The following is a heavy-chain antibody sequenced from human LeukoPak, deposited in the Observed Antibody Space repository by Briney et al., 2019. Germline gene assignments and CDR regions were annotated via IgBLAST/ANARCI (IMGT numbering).Heavy chain of an antibody. J-gene: IGHJ6*02. CDR2: INHNGNVN. CDR1: GFTFSSNY. CDR3: ARGGGLDV. D-gene: IGHD3-16*01. V-gene: IGHV3-7*03. Sequence: PGGSLRHSCAASGFTFSSNYMNWARQAPGKGLEWVASINHNGNVNYYVDSVKGRFTISRDNAKNSLYLQMSNLRAEDTAVYFCARGGGLDVWGQGATVTISS.